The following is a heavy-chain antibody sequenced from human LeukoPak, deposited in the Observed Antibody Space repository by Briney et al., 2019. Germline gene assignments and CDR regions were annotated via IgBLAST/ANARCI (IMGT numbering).Heavy chain of an antibody. CDR3: ARDQLSSGSQVPYEY. Sequence: ASVKVSCKASGGTFSSYAISWVRQAPGQGLEWMGWISAYNGNTNYAQKFQGRVTMTTDTSASTAYMELRSLRFDDTAVYYCARDQLSSGSQVPYEYWGQGTLVTVSS. CDR1: GGTFSSYA. V-gene: IGHV1-18*01. D-gene: IGHD3-22*01. CDR2: ISAYNGNT. J-gene: IGHJ4*02.